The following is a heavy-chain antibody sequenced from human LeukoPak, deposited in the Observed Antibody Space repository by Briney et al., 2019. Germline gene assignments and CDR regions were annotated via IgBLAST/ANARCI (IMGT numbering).Heavy chain of an antibody. Sequence: SGPTLVNPTQTLTLTCTFSGFSLSTSGVGVGWIRQPPGKAPEWLALIYWDDDKRYSPSLKSRLTITKDTSKNQVVRTMTNVDPLDTATYYCANRRGTSGWSEGYFDYWGQGTLVTVSS. CDR1: GFSLSTSGVG. CDR2: IYWDDDK. CDR3: ANRRGTSGWSEGYFDY. J-gene: IGHJ4*02. D-gene: IGHD6-19*01. V-gene: IGHV2-5*02.